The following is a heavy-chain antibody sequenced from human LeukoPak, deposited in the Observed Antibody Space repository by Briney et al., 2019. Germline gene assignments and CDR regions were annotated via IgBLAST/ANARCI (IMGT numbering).Heavy chain of an antibody. CDR2: INSDGSST. CDR3: ARVLPNYYGSGSYSLLDY. D-gene: IGHD3-10*01. Sequence: PGGSLRLSCAASGFTFSSYWMHWVRQAPGKGLVWVSRINSDGSSTSYADSVKGRFTISRDNAKNTLYLQMNSLRAEDTAVYYCARVLPNYYGSGSYSLLDYWGQGTLVTVFS. CDR1: GFTFSSYW. J-gene: IGHJ4*02. V-gene: IGHV3-74*01.